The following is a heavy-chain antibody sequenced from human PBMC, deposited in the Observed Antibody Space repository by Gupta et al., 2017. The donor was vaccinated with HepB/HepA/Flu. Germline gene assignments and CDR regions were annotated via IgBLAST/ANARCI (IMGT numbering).Heavy chain of an antibody. D-gene: IGHD5-18*01. V-gene: IGHV3-30*18. CDR2: ISYDGSNK. CDR1: GFTFSSYG. CDR3: AKDSRPWIQLWLLGY. Sequence: QVQLVEPGGGVVQPGRSLRLSCAASGFTFSSYGMHWVRQAPGKGLEWVAVISYDGSNKYYADSVKGRFTISRDNSKNTLYLQMNSLRAEDTAVYYCAKDSRPWIQLWLLGYWGQGTLVTVSS. J-gene: IGHJ4*02.